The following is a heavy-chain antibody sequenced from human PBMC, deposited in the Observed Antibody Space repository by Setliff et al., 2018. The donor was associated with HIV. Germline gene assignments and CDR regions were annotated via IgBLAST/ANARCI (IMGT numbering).Heavy chain of an antibody. CDR3: ARGRGVIKEKPFDY. CDR2: IYYSGST. Sequence: PSETLSLTCTVSGGSISSHYWSWIRPPPLKGLEWIGFIYYSGSTNYNPSLKSRVTISVDTSKNQFSLKLSSVTAADTAVYYCARGRGVIKEKPFDYWGHGTLVTVSS. D-gene: IGHD3-10*01. J-gene: IGHJ4*01. V-gene: IGHV4-59*11. CDR1: GGSISSHY.